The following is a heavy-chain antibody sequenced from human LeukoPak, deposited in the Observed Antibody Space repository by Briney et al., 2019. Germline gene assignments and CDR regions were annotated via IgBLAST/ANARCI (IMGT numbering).Heavy chain of an antibody. CDR1: GFTFSSYS. CDR3: ARGSMNYAVFDY. CDR2: ISSSSSYI. Sequence: PGGSLRLSCAASGFTFSSYSMNWVRQAPGKGLEWVSSISSSSSYIYYADSVKGRFTISRDNGKNSLYLQMNSLRAEDTAVYYCARGSMNYAVFDYWGQGTLVTVSS. V-gene: IGHV3-21*01. J-gene: IGHJ4*02. D-gene: IGHD1-7*01.